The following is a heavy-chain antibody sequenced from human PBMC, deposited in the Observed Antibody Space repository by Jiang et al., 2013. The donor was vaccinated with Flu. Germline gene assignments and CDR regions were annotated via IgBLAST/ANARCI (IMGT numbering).Heavy chain of an antibody. D-gene: IGHD3-22*01. CDR2: IYYSGST. J-gene: IGHJ4*02. CDR3: ARHSRSVTMIVVAYFDY. CDR1: GGSISSYY. Sequence: PGLVKPSETLSLTCTVSGGSISSYYWSWIRQPPGKGLEWIGYIYYSGSTNYNPSLKSRVTISVDTSKNQFSLKLSSVTAADTAVYYCARHSRSVTMIVVAYFDYWGQGTLVTVSS. V-gene: IGHV4-59*08.